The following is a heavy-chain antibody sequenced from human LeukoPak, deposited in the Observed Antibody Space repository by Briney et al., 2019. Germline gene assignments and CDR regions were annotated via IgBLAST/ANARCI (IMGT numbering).Heavy chain of an antibody. V-gene: IGHV1-18*01. J-gene: IGHJ5*02. CDR2: ISGYNANT. D-gene: IGHD3-22*01. CDR1: GYTFTSYG. CDR3: ARERDSRGYSPLGP. Sequence: VASVKVSCKASGYTFTSYGISWVRQAPGQRLEWMGWISGYNANTKYAQKVQGRVTMTTDTSTSTAHMELRSLRSDDTAVYFCARERDSRGYSPLGPWGKGTLVIVS.